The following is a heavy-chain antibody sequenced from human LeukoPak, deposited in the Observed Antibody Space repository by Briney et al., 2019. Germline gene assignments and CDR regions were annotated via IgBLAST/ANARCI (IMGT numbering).Heavy chain of an antibody. CDR1: GFTFSNFA. CDR2: ITDSGDGT. J-gene: IGHJ4*02. D-gene: IGHD6-6*01. V-gene: IGHV3-23*01. CDR3: AKRVPYSSSSVYFDY. Sequence: GGSLRLSCAASGFTFSNFAMSWVRKAPGKGLEWVSAITDSGDGTYYADSVKGRFTISRDNSKNTLYLQMSSLRAEDTAVYYCAKRVPYSSSSVYFDYWGRGTLVTVSS.